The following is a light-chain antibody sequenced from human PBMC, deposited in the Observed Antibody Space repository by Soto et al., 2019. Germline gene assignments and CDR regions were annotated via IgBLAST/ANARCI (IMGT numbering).Light chain of an antibody. Sequence: EIELTQSPGTLSLSPGETATLSCRASLTVTGNYLAWYQQKPGQAPRLVISDASNRATGIPDRFSGSGSGIDFTLTISRLEPEDFAVYYCQQYGSSPTFGQGTRLEIK. CDR3: QQYGSSPT. CDR2: DAS. CDR1: LTVTGNY. J-gene: IGKJ5*01. V-gene: IGKV3-20*01.